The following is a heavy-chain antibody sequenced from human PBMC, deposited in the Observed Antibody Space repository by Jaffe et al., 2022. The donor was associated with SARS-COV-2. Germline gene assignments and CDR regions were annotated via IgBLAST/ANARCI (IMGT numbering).Heavy chain of an antibody. D-gene: IGHD4-17*01. V-gene: IGHV3-15*01. CDR1: GFTSSNAW. CDR2: IKSKADGGTT. CDR3: TTERYAYGAYVDYFDY. Sequence: EVQLVESGGGLVKPGGSLRLSCAASGFTSSNAWMNWVRQAPGKGLEWVGRIKSKADGGTTDYAAPVKGRFTISRDDSKNTLYLQMNSLKTEDTAVYYCTTERYAYGAYVDYFDYWGQGTLVTVSS. J-gene: IGHJ4*02.